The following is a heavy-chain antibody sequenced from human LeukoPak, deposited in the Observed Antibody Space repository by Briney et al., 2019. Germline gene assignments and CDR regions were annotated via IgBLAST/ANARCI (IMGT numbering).Heavy chain of an antibody. CDR1: GFTFSSYG. V-gene: IGHV3-33*01. J-gene: IGHJ6*03. D-gene: IGHD1-14*01. CDR2: IWYDGSNK. Sequence: PGRSLRLSCAASGFTFSSYGMHWVRQAPGKGLAWVAVIWYDGSNKYYADSVKGRFTISRDNSKNTLYLQMNSLRAEDTAVYYCAREEPFYMDVCGKGTTVTVSS. CDR3: AREEPFYMDV.